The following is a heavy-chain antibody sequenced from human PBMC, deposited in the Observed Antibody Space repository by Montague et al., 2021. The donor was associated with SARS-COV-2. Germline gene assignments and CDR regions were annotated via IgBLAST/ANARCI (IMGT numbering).Heavy chain of an antibody. CDR3: AHLHTGFWSAYYST. J-gene: IGHJ5*02. V-gene: IGHV2-5*02. CDR1: GFSLSTSAVG. Sequence: PALVKPTQTLTLTCTFSGFSLSTSAVGVGWIRQPPGKALQWLALIYWDDDERYSPSLKTRPTVTKDTSNNQVVLTMTNMDPVDTATYYCAHLHTGFWSAYYSTWGQGTLVTASA. D-gene: IGHD3-3*01. CDR2: IYWDDDE.